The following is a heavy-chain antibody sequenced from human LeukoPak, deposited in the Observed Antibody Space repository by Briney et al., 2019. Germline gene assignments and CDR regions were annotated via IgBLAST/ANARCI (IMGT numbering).Heavy chain of an antibody. V-gene: IGHV1-24*01. D-gene: IGHD6-19*01. CDR1: GYTLTELS. CDR2: FDPEDGET. Sequence: ASVKVSCKVSGYTLTELSMHWVRQAPGKGLEWMGGFDPEDGETIYAQKFQGRVTMTEDTSTDTAYMELSSLRAEDTAVYYCAKTERQWLGTLPDYWGQGTLVTVSS. CDR3: AKTERQWLGTLPDY. J-gene: IGHJ4*02.